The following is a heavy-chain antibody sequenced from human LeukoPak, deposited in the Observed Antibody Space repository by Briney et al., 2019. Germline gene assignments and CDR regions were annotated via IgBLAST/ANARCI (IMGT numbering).Heavy chain of an antibody. CDR3: ARADHEYCSSTSCYYYYYYYMDV. D-gene: IGHD2-2*01. CDR1: GYTFTGYY. Sequence: ASVQVSRKASGYTFTGYYMHWVRQAPGQGLEWMGRINPNSGGTNYAQKFQGRVTMTRDTSISTAYMELSRLRSDDTAVYYCARADHEYCSSTSCYYYYYYYMDVWGKGTTVTVSS. V-gene: IGHV1-2*06. CDR2: INPNSGGT. J-gene: IGHJ6*03.